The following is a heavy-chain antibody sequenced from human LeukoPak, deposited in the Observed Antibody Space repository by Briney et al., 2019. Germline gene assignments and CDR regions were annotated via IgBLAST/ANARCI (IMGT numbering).Heavy chain of an antibody. J-gene: IGHJ6*03. CDR2: IYYSGST. V-gene: IGHV4-39*07. CDR1: GGSISSSSYY. D-gene: IGHD2-21*02. Sequence: SETLSLTCTVSGGSISSSSYYWGWIRQPPGKGLEWIVSIYYSGSTYYNPSLKSRVTISVDTSKNQFSLKLSSVTAADTALYYCARTYCGGDCNWYYYMDVWGKGTTVTVSS. CDR3: ARTYCGGDCNWYYYMDV.